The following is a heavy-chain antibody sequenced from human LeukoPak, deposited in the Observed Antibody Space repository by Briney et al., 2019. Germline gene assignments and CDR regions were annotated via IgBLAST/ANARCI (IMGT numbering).Heavy chain of an antibody. CDR3: AIMGRGYSYGKDY. CDR1: GFTFSTYT. V-gene: IGHV3-21*01. J-gene: IGHJ4*02. Sequence: GGSLRLSCAASGFTFSTYTMNWVRQAPGKGLEWVSSISSSNSDIYYADSMKGRFTISRDNAKNSLYLQMTNLRAEDTAVYYCAIMGRGYSYGKDYWGQGTLVTVSS. D-gene: IGHD5-18*01. CDR2: ISSSNSDI.